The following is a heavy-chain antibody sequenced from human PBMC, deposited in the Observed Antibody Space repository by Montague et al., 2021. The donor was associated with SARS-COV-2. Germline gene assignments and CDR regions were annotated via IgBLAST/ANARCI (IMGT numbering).Heavy chain of an antibody. CDR2: IYYSGST. CDR3: ARGGGYYNYGLDV. V-gene: IGHV4-59*01. D-gene: IGHD3-22*01. J-gene: IGHJ6*02. Sequence: SETRSLTCTVSGGSISNYSWSWIRQPPGRGLEWIGYIYYSGSTDYSPSLTSRVTISLDTSKNQFSLKVTSVTAADTAVYYCARGGGYYNYGLDVWGQGTTVTVSS. CDR1: GGSISNYS.